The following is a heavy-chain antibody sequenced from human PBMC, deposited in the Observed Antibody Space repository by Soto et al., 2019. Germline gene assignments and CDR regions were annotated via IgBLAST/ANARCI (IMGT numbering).Heavy chain of an antibody. J-gene: IGHJ5*02. CDR3: ARHPGDYACIGWFVP. V-gene: IGHV5-51*01. CDR2: IYPGDSDT. Sequence: GESLKISCKGSGYSFTSYWIGWVRQMPGKGREWMGIIYPGDSDTRYSPSFQGQVTISADKSISTAYLQWSSLKASDTARSYSARHPGDYACIGWFVPWGQGTLVTVSS. CDR1: GYSFTSYW. D-gene: IGHD4-17*01.